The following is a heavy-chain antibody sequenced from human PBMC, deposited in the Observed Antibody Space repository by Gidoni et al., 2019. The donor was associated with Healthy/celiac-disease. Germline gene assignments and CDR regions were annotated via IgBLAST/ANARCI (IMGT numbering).Heavy chain of an antibody. CDR2: INHSGST. Sequence: QVQLQQWGAGLLKPSETLSLTCAVYGGSFSGYYWSWIRQPPGKGLEWIGEINHSGSTNYNPSLKRRVTISVDTSKNQFSLKLSSVTAADTAVYYCARGDSSGYYGFYWGQGTLVTVSS. CDR1: GGSFSGYY. V-gene: IGHV4-34*01. D-gene: IGHD3-22*01. CDR3: ARGDSSGYYGFY. J-gene: IGHJ4*02.